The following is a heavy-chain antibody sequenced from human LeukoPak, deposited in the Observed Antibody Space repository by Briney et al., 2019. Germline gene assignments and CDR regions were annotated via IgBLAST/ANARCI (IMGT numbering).Heavy chain of an antibody. D-gene: IGHD3-10*01. Sequence: PSETLSLTCTVSGGSISSYYWSWIRQPPGKGLEWIGYIYYSGSTYYNPSLKSRVTISVDTSKNQFSLKLSSVTAADTAMYYCARAFGYYGLDWGQGTLVTVSS. J-gene: IGHJ4*02. CDR2: IYYSGST. CDR3: ARAFGYYGLD. V-gene: IGHV4-59*01. CDR1: GGSISSYY.